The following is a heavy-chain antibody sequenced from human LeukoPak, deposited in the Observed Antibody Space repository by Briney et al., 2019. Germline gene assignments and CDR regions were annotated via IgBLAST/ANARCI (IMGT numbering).Heavy chain of an antibody. Sequence: GGSLRLSCAASGFTFSSYAMPWVRQAPGKGLEWVAVISYDGSNKYYADSVKGRFTISRDNSKNTLYLQMNSLRAEDTAVYYCAGEDSMGATPDYWGQGTLVTVSS. V-gene: IGHV3-30-3*01. CDR2: ISYDGSNK. J-gene: IGHJ4*02. CDR1: GFTFSSYA. D-gene: IGHD1-26*01. CDR3: AGEDSMGATPDY.